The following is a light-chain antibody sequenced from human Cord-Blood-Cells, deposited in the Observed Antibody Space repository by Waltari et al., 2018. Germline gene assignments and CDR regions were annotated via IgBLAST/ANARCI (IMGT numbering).Light chain of an antibody. CDR2: DAS. CDR1: QSISSW. Sequence: QLTQSPSTLSASVGDRVTITCRASQSISSWLAWYQQKPGKAPKLLIYDASSLESGVPSRFSGSGSGTEFTLTISSLQPDDFATYYCQQYNIYSWTFGQGTKVEIK. J-gene: IGKJ1*01. CDR3: QQYNIYSWT. V-gene: IGKV1-5*01.